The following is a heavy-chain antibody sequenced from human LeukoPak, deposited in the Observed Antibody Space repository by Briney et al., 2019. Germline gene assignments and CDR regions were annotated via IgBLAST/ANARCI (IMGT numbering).Heavy chain of an antibody. Sequence: ASVTVSCTASGYTFTSYYMHWVRQAPGQGLEWMGIINPSGGSTSYAQKFQGRVTMTRDTSTSTVYMELSSLRSEDTAVYYCARIRGYCSSTSCYTDYYYYGMDVWGQGTTVTVSS. V-gene: IGHV1-46*01. J-gene: IGHJ6*02. CDR2: INPSGGST. CDR3: ARIRGYCSSTSCYTDYYYYGMDV. D-gene: IGHD2-2*02. CDR1: GYTFTSYY.